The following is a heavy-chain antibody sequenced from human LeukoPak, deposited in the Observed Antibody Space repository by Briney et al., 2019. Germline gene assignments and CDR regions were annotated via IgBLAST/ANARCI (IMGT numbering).Heavy chain of an antibody. V-gene: IGHV3-23*01. D-gene: IGHD2/OR15-2a*01. J-gene: IGHJ3*01. Sequence: GGSLRLSCTASGLTFSTYALSWVRQTSGKGLEWLSVISATGSTTYYADSVRGRFTISRDNSKNTLYLQMNSLRVEDTAVYYCAKDSQSVAFFLDDAFHLWGQGTIVTVSA. CDR3: AKDSQSVAFFLDDAFHL. CDR2: ISATGSTT. CDR1: GLTFSTYA.